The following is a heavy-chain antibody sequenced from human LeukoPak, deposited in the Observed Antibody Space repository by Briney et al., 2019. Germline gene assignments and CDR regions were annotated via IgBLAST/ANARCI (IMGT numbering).Heavy chain of an antibody. Sequence: SETLSLTCAVYGGSFSGYYWSWIRQPPGKGLEWIGEINHSGSTNYNPSLKSRVTISVDTSKNQFSLKLSSVTAADTAVYYCARNFDWFKNWFDPWGQGTLVTVSS. CDR1: GGSFSGYY. D-gene: IGHD3-9*01. CDR2: INHSGST. V-gene: IGHV4-34*01. J-gene: IGHJ5*02. CDR3: ARNFDWFKNWFDP.